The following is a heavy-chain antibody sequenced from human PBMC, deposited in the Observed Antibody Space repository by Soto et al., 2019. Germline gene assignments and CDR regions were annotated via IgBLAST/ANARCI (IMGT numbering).Heavy chain of an antibody. Sequence: GGSLRLSCAASGFTFDDYAMHWVRQAPGKGLEWVSGISWNSGSIGYADSVKGRFTISRDNAKNSLYLQMNSLRAEDTALYYCAKDMGGEYRPTKIDCWGQGTLVTVAS. CDR2: ISWNSGSI. CDR3: AKDMGGEYRPTKIDC. D-gene: IGHD3-16*01. J-gene: IGHJ4*02. V-gene: IGHV3-9*01. CDR1: GFTFDDYA.